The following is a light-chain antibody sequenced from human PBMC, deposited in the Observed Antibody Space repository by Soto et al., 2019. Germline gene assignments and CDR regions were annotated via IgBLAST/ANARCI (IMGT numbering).Light chain of an antibody. Sequence: DIQMTQSPSDMSASVGDRVTLTCRASQDISNFLVWFQQRPGKVPKRLMYSANRLEGGVPSRFSGSGSGTEFTLTIISLQPEDFATYYCIQHKSYPRTFGQGTKVDIK. CDR1: QDISNF. V-gene: IGKV1-17*03. J-gene: IGKJ1*01. CDR2: SAN. CDR3: IQHKSYPRT.